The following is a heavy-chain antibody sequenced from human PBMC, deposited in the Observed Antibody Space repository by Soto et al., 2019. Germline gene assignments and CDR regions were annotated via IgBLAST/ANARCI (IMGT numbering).Heavy chain of an antibody. Sequence: QVQLVQSGAEVKKPGASVKVSCKASGYTFTSYAMHWVRQAPGQRLEWMGWINAGNGNTKYSQKFQGRVTITRDTSASTAYMELSSLRSEDTAVYYCARGGIMATIANSCYFDYWGQGTLVTVSS. CDR3: ARGGIMATIANSCYFDY. CDR2: INAGNGNT. CDR1: GYTFTSYA. V-gene: IGHV1-3*01. J-gene: IGHJ4*02. D-gene: IGHD5-12*01.